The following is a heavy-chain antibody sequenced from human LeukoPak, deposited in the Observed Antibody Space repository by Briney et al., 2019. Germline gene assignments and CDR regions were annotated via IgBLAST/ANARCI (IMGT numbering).Heavy chain of an antibody. CDR2: IYSGGTT. CDR1: GFTVSSNY. V-gene: IGHV3-53*01. CDR3: ARGPRAPYYGMDV. Sequence: GGSLRLSCAASGFTVSSNYMGWVRQAPGKGLEWVSVIYSGGTTNYADSVKGRFSISRDNSKNTLYLQMNSLRAEDTALYYCARGPRAPYYGMDVWGQGTTVTAPS. J-gene: IGHJ6*02.